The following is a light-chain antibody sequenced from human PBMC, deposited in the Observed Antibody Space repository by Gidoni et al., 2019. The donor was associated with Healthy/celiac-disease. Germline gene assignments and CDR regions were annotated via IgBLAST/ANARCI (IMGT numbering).Light chain of an antibody. V-gene: IGKV2-28*01. CDR1: QSLLHSNGYNY. J-gene: IGKJ4*01. Sequence: DIVMTQSPLSLPVTPGEPASISCRSSQSLLHSNGYNYLDWYLQKPGQSPQLLIYFGSNRASGVPDRFSCNGSGTDFTLKISRVEAEDFWVYFRKQALQTPLFGGGTKVEIK. CDR3: KQALQTPL. CDR2: FGS.